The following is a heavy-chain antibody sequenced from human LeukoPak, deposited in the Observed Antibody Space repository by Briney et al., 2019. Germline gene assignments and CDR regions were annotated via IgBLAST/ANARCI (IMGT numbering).Heavy chain of an antibody. CDR2: IYHSGST. Sequence: SETLSLTCTVSGYSISSGYYWGWIRQPPGKGLEWIGSIYHSGSTYYNPSLKSRVTISVDTSKNQFSLKLSSVTAADTAVYYCERVEVGATPIDYWGQGTLVTVSS. J-gene: IGHJ4*02. CDR3: ERVEVGATPIDY. D-gene: IGHD1-26*01. V-gene: IGHV4-38-2*02. CDR1: GYSISSGYY.